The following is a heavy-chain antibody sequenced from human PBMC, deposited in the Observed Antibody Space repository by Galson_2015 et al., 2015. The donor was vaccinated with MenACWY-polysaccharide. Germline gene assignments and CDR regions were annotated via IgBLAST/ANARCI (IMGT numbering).Heavy chain of an antibody. CDR1: GDSITSGGYF. D-gene: IGHD3-16*01. V-gene: IGHV4-31*11. CDR3: ARGGRAVSNRNWFDP. Sequence: LSLTCAVSGDSITSGGYFWSWIRQHPGKGPEWIASISYDGGTYYNPSLKSRVTISVDTPNNQFSLKLSSETAADTAVYYCARGGRAVSNRNWFDPWGQGTLVTVSS. CDR2: ISYDGGT. J-gene: IGHJ5*02.